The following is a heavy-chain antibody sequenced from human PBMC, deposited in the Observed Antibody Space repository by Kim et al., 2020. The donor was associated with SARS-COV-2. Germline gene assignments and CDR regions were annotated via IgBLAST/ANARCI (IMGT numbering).Heavy chain of an antibody. CDR3: ARDRRFTYYYDSSGPI. Sequence: GGSLRLSCAASGFTFSDYYMSWIRQAPGKGLEWVSYISSSGSTIYYADSVKGRFTISRDNAKNSLYLQMNSLRAEDTAVYYCARDRRFTYYYDSSGPIWGQGTLVTVSS. CDR1: GFTFSDYY. D-gene: IGHD3-22*01. J-gene: IGHJ4*02. CDR2: ISSSGSTI. V-gene: IGHV3-11*01.